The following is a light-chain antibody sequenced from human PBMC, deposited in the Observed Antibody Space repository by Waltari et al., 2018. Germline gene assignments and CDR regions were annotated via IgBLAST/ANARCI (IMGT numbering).Light chain of an antibody. V-gene: IGLV2-8*01. J-gene: IGLJ2*01. CDR3: SSYAGGNNWV. CDR2: EVT. Sequence: QSALTQPPSASGSPGQSVTISCTGTSSDVGRYNYVSWYQHHPGKGPKLIIYEVTRRPSGVPYRFSASKSDNTASLTVSGLQAEDEADYFCSSYAGGNNWVFGGGTKLTVL. CDR1: SSDVGRYNY.